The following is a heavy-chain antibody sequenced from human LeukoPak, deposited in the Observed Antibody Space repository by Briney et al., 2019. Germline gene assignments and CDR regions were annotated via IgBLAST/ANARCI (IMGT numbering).Heavy chain of an antibody. J-gene: IGHJ4*02. CDR3: AKDYYDSYYFDY. D-gene: IGHD3-22*01. V-gene: IGHV3-48*03. CDR1: GFTFSNYE. CDR2: ISSSGSTI. Sequence: GGSLRLSCAASGFTFSNYEMNWVRQAPGKGLEWVSYISSSGSTIYYADSVKGRFTISRDNSKNTLYLQMHSLRAEDTAVYYCAKDYYDSYYFDYWGQGTLVTVSS.